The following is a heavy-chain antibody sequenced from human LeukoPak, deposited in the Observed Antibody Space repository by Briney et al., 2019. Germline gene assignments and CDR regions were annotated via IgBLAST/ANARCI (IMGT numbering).Heavy chain of an antibody. J-gene: IGHJ4*02. Sequence: GGSLRLSCADSEEMSNYYGMSWVRQAPGKGLEWVSYISSSGSTIYYADSVKGRFTISRDNAKNSLYLQMNSLRAEDTAVYYCARGVDYYYDSSGSQVYYFDYWGQGTLITVSS. CDR1: EEMSNYYG. V-gene: IGHV3-11*04. CDR3: ARGVDYYYDSSGSQVYYFDY. CDR2: ISSSGSTI. D-gene: IGHD3-22*01.